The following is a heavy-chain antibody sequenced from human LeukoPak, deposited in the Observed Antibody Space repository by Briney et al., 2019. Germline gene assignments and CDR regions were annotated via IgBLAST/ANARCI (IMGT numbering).Heavy chain of an antibody. CDR2: ISSSSSYI. D-gene: IGHD2-15*01. V-gene: IGHV3-21*01. CDR3: ARDSGWWESCSGGSCYSFNYYYYYGMDV. Sequence: PGGSLRLSCAASGFTFSSYSMNWVRQAPGKGLEWVSSISSSSSYIYYADSVKGRFTISRDNAKNSLYLQMNSLRAEDTAVYYCARDSGWWESCSGGSCYSFNYYYYYGMDVWGKGTTVTVSS. CDR1: GFTFSSYS. J-gene: IGHJ6*04.